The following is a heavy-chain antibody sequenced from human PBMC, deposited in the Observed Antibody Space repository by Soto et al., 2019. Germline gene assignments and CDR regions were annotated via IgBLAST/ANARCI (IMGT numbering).Heavy chain of an antibody. CDR3: ARANINRYYYDSSGFDY. CDR2: IIPIFGTA. V-gene: IGHV1-69*13. J-gene: IGHJ4*02. D-gene: IGHD3-22*01. Sequence: SVKVSCKASGGTFSSYAISWVRQAPVQGLEWMGGIIPIFGTANYAQKFQGRVTITADESTSTAYMELSSLRSEDTAVYYCARANINRYYYDSSGFDYWGQGTLVTVSS. CDR1: GGTFSSYA.